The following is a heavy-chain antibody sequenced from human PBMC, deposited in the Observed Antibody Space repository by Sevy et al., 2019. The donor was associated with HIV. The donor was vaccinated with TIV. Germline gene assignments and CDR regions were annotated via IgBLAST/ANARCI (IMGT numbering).Heavy chain of an antibody. D-gene: IGHD3-9*01. CDR2: IYPGDSDT. V-gene: IGHV5-51*01. Sequence: GESLKISCKGSGYSFTSYWIGWVRQMPGKGLEWMGIIYPGDSDTRYSPSFQGRVTISADKSISTAYLQWSSLKASDTATYYCARHGSNDILTGYYKDAFDIWGQGTMVTVSS. CDR3: ARHGSNDILTGYYKDAFDI. CDR1: GYSFTSYW. J-gene: IGHJ3*02.